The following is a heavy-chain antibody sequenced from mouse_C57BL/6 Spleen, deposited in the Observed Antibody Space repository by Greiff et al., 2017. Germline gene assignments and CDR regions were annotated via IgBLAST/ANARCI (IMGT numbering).Heavy chain of an antibody. CDR2: ISGGGGNT. Sequence: EVKLVESGGGLVKPGGSLKLSCAASGFTFSSYTMSWVRQTPEKRLEWVATISGGGGNTYYPDSVKGRFTISRDNAKNTLYLQMSSLRSEDTALYYCARQGDYYGSQGNYYAMDYWGQGTSVTVSS. CDR3: ARQGDYYGSQGNYYAMDY. J-gene: IGHJ4*01. D-gene: IGHD1-1*01. CDR1: GFTFSSYT. V-gene: IGHV5-9*01.